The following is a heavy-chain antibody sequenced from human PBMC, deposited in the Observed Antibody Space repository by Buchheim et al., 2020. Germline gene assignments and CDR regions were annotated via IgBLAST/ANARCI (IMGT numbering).Heavy chain of an antibody. CDR2: IWYDGSNK. Sequence: QVQLVESGGGVVQPGRSLRLSCAASGFTFSSYGMHWVRQAPGKGLEWVAVIWYDGSNKYYADSVKGRFTISRDNSKNTLYLQMNSLRAEDTAVYYCARDSYGGASARGFFDYWGQGTL. D-gene: IGHD4-23*01. CDR1: GFTFSSYG. V-gene: IGHV3-33*01. J-gene: IGHJ4*02. CDR3: ARDSYGGASARGFFDY.